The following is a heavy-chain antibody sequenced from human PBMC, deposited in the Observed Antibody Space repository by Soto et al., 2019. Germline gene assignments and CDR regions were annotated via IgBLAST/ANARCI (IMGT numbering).Heavy chain of an antibody. CDR1: GFPFSNYA. J-gene: IGHJ4*02. CDR2: FSRSGGSP. Sequence: EVQLLESGGGLVQPGGSLRLSCSASGFPFSNYAMSWVRQAPGNGMEWFSAFSRSGGSPYYADTVRGRFTDSLDNSKHTLYLPMNSLRAEDTAVYYWARRLDYDILTGTIDYWGQGTLVSVSS. CDR3: ARRLDYDILTGTIDY. V-gene: IGHV3-23*01. D-gene: IGHD3-9*01.